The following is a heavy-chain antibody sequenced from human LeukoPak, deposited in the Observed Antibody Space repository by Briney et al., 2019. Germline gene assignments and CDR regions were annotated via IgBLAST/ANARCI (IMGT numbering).Heavy chain of an antibody. CDR2: INPSGDST. CDR1: GFTFSNYA. V-gene: IGHV3-23*01. Sequence: GGSLRLSCAASGFTFSNYAMNWVRQAPGRGLEWASAINPSGDSTYYADSVKGRFTISRDNPKNTLYLQMNSLRAEDTAVYFCAKAGTHSYFDDWGQGTLVTVS. CDR3: AKAGTHSYFDD. D-gene: IGHD6-19*01. J-gene: IGHJ4*02.